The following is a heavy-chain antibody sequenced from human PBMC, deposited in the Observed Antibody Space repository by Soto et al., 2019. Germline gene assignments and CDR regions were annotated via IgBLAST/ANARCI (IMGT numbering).Heavy chain of an antibody. CDR2: ISGSGGST. J-gene: IGHJ4*02. CDR3: AKDLEDIVVVPAASFDY. CDR1: GFTFSSYA. D-gene: IGHD2-2*01. Sequence: EVQLLESGGGLVQPGGSLRLSCAASGFTFSSYAMSWVRQAPGKGLEWVSAISGSGGSTYYADSVKGRFTISRDNSKNTLYLQMNSLRAEDTAVYYCAKDLEDIVVVPAASFDYWGQGTLVTVSS. V-gene: IGHV3-23*01.